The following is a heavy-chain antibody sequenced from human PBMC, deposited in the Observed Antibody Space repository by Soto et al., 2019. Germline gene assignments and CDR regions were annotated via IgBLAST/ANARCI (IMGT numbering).Heavy chain of an antibody. CDR2: MSPNSDNT. CDR1: GYTFTYYD. J-gene: IGHJ6*02. V-gene: IGHV1-8*01. D-gene: IGHD3-22*01. CDR3: ARGIDQGMDV. Sequence: QVQLVQSGAEVKKPGASVKVSCKASGYTFTYYDINWVRQATGQGPEWMGWMSPNSDNTGYVQKFQGRVTMTWNTSISTAYMELSSLRSEDTAVYYCARGIDQGMDVWGQGTTVTVSS.